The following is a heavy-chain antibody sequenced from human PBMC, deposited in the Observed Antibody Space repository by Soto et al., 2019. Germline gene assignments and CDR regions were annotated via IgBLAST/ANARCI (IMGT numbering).Heavy chain of an antibody. CDR1: GGSISSGGYY. Sequence: QVQLQESGPGLVKPSQTLSLTCTVSGGSISSGGYYWSWIRQHPGKGLEWIGYIFYSGTTYYTPSLKSLVTISVNQSKNQFSLKLNSVTAAEPAVYYCARSVDPWGQATEVTLSP. V-gene: IGHV4-31*01. CDR2: IFYSGTT. CDR3: ARSVDP. J-gene: IGHJ5*02.